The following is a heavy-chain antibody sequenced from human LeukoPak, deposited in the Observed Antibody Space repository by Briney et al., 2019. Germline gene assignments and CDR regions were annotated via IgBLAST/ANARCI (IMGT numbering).Heavy chain of an antibody. Sequence: GSLRLSCAASGFTFSSYAMSWVRQAPGKGLEWIGEINHSGSTNYNPSLKGRVTISVDTSKNQFSLKLSSVTAADTAVYYCARLGTWIQLWPVFDYWGQGTLVTASS. D-gene: IGHD5-18*01. V-gene: IGHV4-34*01. J-gene: IGHJ4*02. CDR3: ARLGTWIQLWPVFDY. CDR2: INHSGST. CDR1: GFTFSSYA.